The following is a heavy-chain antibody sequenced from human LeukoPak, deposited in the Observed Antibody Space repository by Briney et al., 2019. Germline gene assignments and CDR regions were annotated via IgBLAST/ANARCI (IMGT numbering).Heavy chain of an antibody. CDR2: ISYDGSNK. D-gene: IGHD1-26*01. Sequence: PGGSLRLSCAASGFTFSSYAMSWVRQAPGKGLEWVAVISYDGSNKYYADSVKGRFTISRDNSKNTLYLQVNSLRAEDTAVYYCARDRVGAADYFDYWGQGTLVTVSS. CDR3: ARDRVGAADYFDY. CDR1: GFTFSSYA. J-gene: IGHJ4*02. V-gene: IGHV3-30-3*01.